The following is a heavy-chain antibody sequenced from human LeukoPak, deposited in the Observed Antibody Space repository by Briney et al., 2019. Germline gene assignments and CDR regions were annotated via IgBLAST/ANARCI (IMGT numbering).Heavy chain of an antibody. J-gene: IGHJ6*02. Sequence: SETLSLTCTVSGGSISSYYWSWIRQPPGKGLEWIGYLYYSGSTNYNPSLKSRVTISVDTSKNQFSLKLSSVTAADTAVYYCARDGDSSSDYYYGMDVWGQGTTVTVSS. CDR2: LYYSGST. CDR3: ARDGDSSSDYYYGMDV. D-gene: IGHD6-6*01. CDR1: GGSISSYY. V-gene: IGHV4-59*01.